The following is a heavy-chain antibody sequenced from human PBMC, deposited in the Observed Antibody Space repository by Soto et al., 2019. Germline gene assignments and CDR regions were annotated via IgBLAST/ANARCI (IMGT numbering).Heavy chain of an antibody. CDR1: GYTFTSYG. J-gene: IGHJ6*02. D-gene: IGHD3-22*01. CDR3: ARDIRSSGYYYYYYGMDV. V-gene: IGHV1-18*01. Sequence: QVQLVQSGAEVKKPGASVKVSCKASGYTFTSYGISWVRQAPGQGLEWMGWISAYNGNTNYAQKLQGRVTMTTDTXTXTXXMELRSLRSDDTAVYYCARDIRSSGYYYYYYGMDVWGQGTTVTVSS. CDR2: ISAYNGNT.